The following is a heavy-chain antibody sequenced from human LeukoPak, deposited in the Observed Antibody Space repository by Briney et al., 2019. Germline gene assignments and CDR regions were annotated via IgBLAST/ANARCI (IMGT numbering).Heavy chain of an antibody. CDR3: ARRPINCIIANCYVDY. D-gene: IGHD3-3*02. CDR2: VNPNSGDT. CDR1: VYTFTNFY. J-gene: IGHJ4*02. V-gene: IGHV1-2*02. Sequence: ASVKVSCKASVYTFTNFYIHWVRQAPGQGLEWMGWVNPNSGDTSYAREFQDRVTMTRDTSLNTAYMELSRLRSDDTAVYFCARRPINCIIANCYVDYWGQGTLVTVSS.